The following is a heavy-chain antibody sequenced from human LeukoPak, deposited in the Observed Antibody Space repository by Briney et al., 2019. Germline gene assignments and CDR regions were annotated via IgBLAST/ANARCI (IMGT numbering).Heavy chain of an antibody. V-gene: IGHV3-30-3*01. CDR2: ISYDGSNK. CDR1: GFTFSSYA. CDR3: ARSQGTDTAMAFVY. D-gene: IGHD5-18*01. Sequence: GGSLRLSCAASGFTFSSYAMHWVRQAPGKGLEWVAVISYDGSNKYYADSVKGRFTISRDNSKNTLYLQMNSLRAEDTAVYYCARSQGTDTAMAFVYWGQGTLVTVSS. J-gene: IGHJ4*02.